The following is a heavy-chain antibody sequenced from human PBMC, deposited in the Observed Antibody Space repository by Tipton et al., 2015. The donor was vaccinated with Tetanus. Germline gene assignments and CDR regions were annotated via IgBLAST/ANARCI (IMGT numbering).Heavy chain of an antibody. V-gene: IGHV3-11*01. CDR2: ICSSGSTI. D-gene: IGHD3-16*01. CDR1: GFTFSDYY. CDR3: ARRQVEGGAHFDH. J-gene: IGHJ4*02. Sequence: SLRLSCAASGFTFSDYYMSWIRQAPGKGLEWLSYICSSGSTIYYADSVKGRFTISRDNAKNSLYLQMNSLRAEDSAVYYCARRQVEGGAHFDHWGQGTLVTVSS.